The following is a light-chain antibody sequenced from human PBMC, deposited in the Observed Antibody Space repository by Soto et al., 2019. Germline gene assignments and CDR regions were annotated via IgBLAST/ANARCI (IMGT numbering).Light chain of an antibody. V-gene: IGLV1-36*01. CDR2: YDN. J-gene: IGLJ1*01. CDR3: ASWDDSLNAYV. CDR1: SXNIGNNA. Sequence: SVLTQPPSVSEAPRQRVTISCSGSSXNIGNNAVNWYQQLPGQAPKIVIYYDNLLTSGVSDRFSGSKSGISASLAISDLQSDDEADYYCASWDDSLNAYVFGPGTKVTVL.